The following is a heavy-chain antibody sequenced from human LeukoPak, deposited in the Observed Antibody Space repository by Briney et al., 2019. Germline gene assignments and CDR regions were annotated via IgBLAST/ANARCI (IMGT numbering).Heavy chain of an antibody. D-gene: IGHD3-10*01. CDR2: ISYDGSNK. CDR1: GFTFSSYG. Sequence: PGGSLRLSCAASGFTFSSYGMHWVRQAPGKGLEWVAVISYDGSNKYYADSVKGRFTISRDNSKNTLYLQMNSLRAEDTAVYYCARQYYYGSGSYYRDYYYYGMDVWGXXTTVTVSS. CDR3: ARQYYYGSGSYYRDYYYYGMDV. J-gene: IGHJ6*02. V-gene: IGHV3-30*03.